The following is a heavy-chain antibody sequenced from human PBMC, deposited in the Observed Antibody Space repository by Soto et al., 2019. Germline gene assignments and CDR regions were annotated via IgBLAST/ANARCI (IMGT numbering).Heavy chain of an antibody. J-gene: IGHJ4*02. Sequence: SLRLSCAASGFTFSSYGMHWVRQAPGKGLEWVAVIWYDGSNKYYADSVKGRFTISRDNSKNTLYLQMNSLRAEDTAVYYCARDNLKYCTNGVCPTDYWGQGTLVTAPQ. CDR2: IWYDGSNK. D-gene: IGHD2-8*01. V-gene: IGHV3-33*01. CDR1: GFTFSSYG. CDR3: ARDNLKYCTNGVCPTDY.